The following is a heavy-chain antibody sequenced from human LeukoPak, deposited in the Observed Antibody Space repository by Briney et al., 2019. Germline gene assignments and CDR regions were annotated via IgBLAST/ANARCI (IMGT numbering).Heavy chain of an antibody. Sequence: GGSLRLSCAASGFTFDDYAMHWVRQAPGKGLERVSGISWNSGSIGYADSVKGRFTISRDNAKNSLYLQMNSLRAEDTALYYCAKGYYDSSGTDYWGQGTLVTVSS. CDR3: AKGYYDSSGTDY. CDR2: ISWNSGSI. D-gene: IGHD3-22*01. CDR1: GFTFDDYA. V-gene: IGHV3-9*01. J-gene: IGHJ4*02.